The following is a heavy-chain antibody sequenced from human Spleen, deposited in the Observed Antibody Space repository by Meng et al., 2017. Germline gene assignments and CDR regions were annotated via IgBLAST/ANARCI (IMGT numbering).Heavy chain of an antibody. V-gene: IGHV4-34*01. CDR3: ARGGIFGVANWFDP. Sequence: QVQPQQRGRGLLKPSETLSLTCAVYGGSFSDYFWTWIRQTPGKGLEWIGAINHSGRTNYNPSLKSRVTLSVDTSKNQFSLKLSSVTAAETAVYYCARGGIFGVANWFDPWGPGTLVTVSS. D-gene: IGHD3-3*01. J-gene: IGHJ5*02. CDR2: INHSGRT. CDR1: GGSFSDYF.